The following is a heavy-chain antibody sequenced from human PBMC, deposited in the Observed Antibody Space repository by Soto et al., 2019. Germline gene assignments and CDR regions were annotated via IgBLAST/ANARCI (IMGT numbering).Heavy chain of an antibody. CDR2: ISYDGSNK. Sequence: PGGSMRLSCAASGFTFSSYGMHWVRQAPGKGLEWVAVISYDGSNKYYADSVKGRFTISRDNSKNTQYLQMNSLRAEDTAVYYCAKVGGYDSSGYSDYWGQGTLVTVSS. CDR3: AKVGGYDSSGYSDY. CDR1: GFTFSSYG. V-gene: IGHV3-30*18. D-gene: IGHD3-22*01. J-gene: IGHJ4*02.